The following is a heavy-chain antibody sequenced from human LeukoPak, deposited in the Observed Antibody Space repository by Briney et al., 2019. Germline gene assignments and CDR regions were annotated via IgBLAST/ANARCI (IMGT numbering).Heavy chain of an antibody. V-gene: IGHV3-66*01. D-gene: IGHD6-13*01. CDR1: GFTVSSNY. J-gene: IGHJ4*02. Sequence: GGSLRLSCAASGFTVSSNYMSWVRQAPGKGLEWVSVIYSDGSTYYADSVKGRFTISRDNSKNTLYLQMNSLRAEDTAVYYCARSGYSSSLGYFDYWGQGTLVTVSS. CDR2: IYSDGST. CDR3: ARSGYSSSLGYFDY.